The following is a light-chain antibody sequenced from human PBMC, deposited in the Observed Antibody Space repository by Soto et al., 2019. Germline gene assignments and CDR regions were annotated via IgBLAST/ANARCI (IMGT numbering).Light chain of an antibody. J-gene: IGLJ1*01. CDR2: DVS. V-gene: IGLV2-14*03. CDR3: SSYTNSLFA. CDR1: ISDVGGYNY. Sequence: QSVLAQPASVSGSPGQSITISCAGTISDVGGYNYVSWYQQHPGKAPKLIIYDVSDRPSGVSNRFSGSRSGNTASLTISGLQAEDEAEYYCSSYTNSLFAFGTGTKVTVL.